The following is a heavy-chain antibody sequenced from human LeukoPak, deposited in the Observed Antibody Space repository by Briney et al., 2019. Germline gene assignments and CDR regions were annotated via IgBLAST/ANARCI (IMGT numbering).Heavy chain of an antibody. CDR1: GGSISSSSYY. CDR3: ARAKPPWFGLYDDY. V-gene: IGHV4-39*07. J-gene: IGHJ4*02. Sequence: PSETLSLTCTVSGGSISSSSYYWGWIRQPPGKGLEWIGSIYYSGSTNYNPSLKSRVTISVDTSKNQFSLKLSSVTAADTAVYYCARAKPPWFGLYDDYWGQGTLVTVSS. D-gene: IGHD3-10*01. CDR2: IYYSGST.